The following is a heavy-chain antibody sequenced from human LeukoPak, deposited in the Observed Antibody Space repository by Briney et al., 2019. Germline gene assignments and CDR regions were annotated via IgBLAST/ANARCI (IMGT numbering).Heavy chain of an antibody. J-gene: IGHJ4*02. V-gene: IGHV1-2*02. D-gene: IGHD3-3*01. CDR2: INPNSGRT. CDR1: GYTFTGYY. CDR3: ASFEAYDFRSGYQHPRFDY. Sequence: SGKVSCKASGYTFTGYYMHWVRQAPGQGLEWMGWINPNSGRTNYAQKFQGRVTMTRDTSISTAYMELSRLRSDDTALYYCASFEAYDFRSGYQHPRFDYWGQGTLVTVSS.